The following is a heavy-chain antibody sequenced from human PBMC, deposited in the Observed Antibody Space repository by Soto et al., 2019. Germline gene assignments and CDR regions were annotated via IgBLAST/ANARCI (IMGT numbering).Heavy chain of an antibody. D-gene: IGHD3-22*01. CDR1: GFTFISYE. Sequence: GSLRLSCAASGFTFISYEINFFRHSPFKWLEWVSYISSSGSTIYYADSVKGRFTISRDNAKNSLYLQMNSLRAEDTAVYYCARGESSGYYPYYYYYGMDVWGQGTTVTVSS. J-gene: IGHJ6*02. V-gene: IGHV3-48*03. CDR2: ISSSGSTI. CDR3: ARGESSGYYPYYYYYGMDV.